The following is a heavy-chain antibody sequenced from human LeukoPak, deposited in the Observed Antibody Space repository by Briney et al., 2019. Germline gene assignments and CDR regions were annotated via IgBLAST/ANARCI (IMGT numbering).Heavy chain of an antibody. CDR1: GGSFSGYY. V-gene: IGHV4-34*01. CDR2: INHSGST. J-gene: IGHJ6*03. D-gene: IGHD5-12*01. CDR3: ARDMVVATTKNYYYYCMDV. Sequence: SETLSLTCAVYGGSFSGYYWSWIRQPPGKGLEWIGEINHSGSTNYNPSLKSRVTMSVDTSKNQFSLKLSSVTAADTAVYYCARDMVVATTKNYYYYCMDVWGKGTTVTISS.